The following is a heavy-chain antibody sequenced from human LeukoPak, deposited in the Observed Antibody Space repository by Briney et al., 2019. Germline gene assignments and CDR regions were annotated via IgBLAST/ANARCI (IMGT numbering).Heavy chain of an antibody. CDR2: IDPEDGET. D-gene: IGHD1-26*01. J-gene: IGHJ4*02. V-gene: IGHV1-24*01. CDR1: GHTLTELS. CDR3: ATGGIYSLLDY. Sequence: ASVKVCCKVSGHTLTELSTHWVRQAPGRGLEWMGGIDPEDGETIYAQKFQGRVTMTEDTSTDTAYMELSSLRSEDTAVYYCATGGIYSLLDYWGQGTLVTVSS.